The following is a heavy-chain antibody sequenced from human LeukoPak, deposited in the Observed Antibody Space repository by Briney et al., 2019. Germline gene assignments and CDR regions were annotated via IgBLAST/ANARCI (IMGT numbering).Heavy chain of an antibody. CDR3: AVYYYGSGSYYGRNFDY. D-gene: IGHD3-10*01. V-gene: IGHV3-21*01. CDR2: ISSSSSYI. J-gene: IGHJ4*02. Sequence: GGSLRLSCAASGFTFSSYSMSWVRQAPGKGLEWVSSISSSSSYIYYADSVKGRFTISRDNAKNSLYLQMNSLRAEDTAVYYCAVYYYGSGSYYGRNFDYWGQGTLVTVSS. CDR1: GFTFSSYS.